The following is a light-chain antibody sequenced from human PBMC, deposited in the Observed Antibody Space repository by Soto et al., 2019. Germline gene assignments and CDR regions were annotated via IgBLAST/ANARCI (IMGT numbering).Light chain of an antibody. Sequence: QSALTQPASVSGSPGQSITISCTGTSSDVGAYNYVSWYQQQPGKAPKLMISEVSNRPSGVSNRFSGSKSGNTASLIISGLQAEDEADYYCCSFTSITTYVFGTGTKSPS. CDR3: CSFTSITTYV. V-gene: IGLV2-14*01. J-gene: IGLJ1*01. CDR1: SSDVGAYNY. CDR2: EVS.